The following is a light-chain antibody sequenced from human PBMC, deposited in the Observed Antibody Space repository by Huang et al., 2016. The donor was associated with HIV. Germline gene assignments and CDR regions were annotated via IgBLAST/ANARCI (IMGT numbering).Light chain of an antibody. CDR1: PDIRNY. V-gene: IGKV1-27*01. CDR2: AAS. CDR3: QKYNSAPYT. Sequence: DIHLTQSPSSLSSSVGDRVTITCRASPDIRNYLAWYQQKPGTAPKLLISAASTLQSGVPSRFSGSGSGTDFTLTISSLQPEDVATYCCQKYNSAPYTFGQGTKLEIK. J-gene: IGKJ2*01.